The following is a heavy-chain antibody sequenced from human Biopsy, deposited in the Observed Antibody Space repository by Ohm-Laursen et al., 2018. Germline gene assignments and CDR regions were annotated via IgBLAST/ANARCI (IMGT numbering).Heavy chain of an antibody. V-gene: IGHV4-59*12. CDR3: AREPRIAAVAYFDP. Sequence: GTLSLTCTVSGGSIYNFFWSWIRQPPGKGLEWIGYIYYSGSTNYNPSLKSRVTMSVDTSKNQFSPILSSMTAADTAVYYCAREPRIAAVAYFDPWGQGTLVTVSS. D-gene: IGHD6-13*01. J-gene: IGHJ5*02. CDR1: GGSIYNFF. CDR2: IYYSGST.